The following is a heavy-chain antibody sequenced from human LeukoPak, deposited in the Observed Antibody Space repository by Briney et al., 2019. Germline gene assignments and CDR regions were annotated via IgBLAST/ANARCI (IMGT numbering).Heavy chain of an antibody. J-gene: IGHJ3*02. Sequence: PSQTLSLTCTASGGSISSYYRSWIRQPPRKGLQWIGYIYYSGSTNYNPSLKSRVTISVDTSKNQFSLKLSSVTAADTAVYYCARDRDCSSTSCYTDAFDIWGQGTMVTVSS. CDR1: GGSISSYY. V-gene: IGHV4-59*01. D-gene: IGHD2-2*02. CDR3: ARDRDCSSTSCYTDAFDI. CDR2: IYYSGST.